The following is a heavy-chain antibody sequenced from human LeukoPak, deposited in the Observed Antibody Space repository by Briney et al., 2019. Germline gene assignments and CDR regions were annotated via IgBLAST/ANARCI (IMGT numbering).Heavy chain of an antibody. CDR2: ISGSGGST. D-gene: IGHD6-19*01. V-gene: IGHV3-23*01. J-gene: IGHJ4*02. CDR1: GFTFSSYA. Sequence: GGSLRLSCAASGFTFSSYAMSWVRQAPGKGLEWVSAISGSGGSTYYADSVKGRFTISRDNSKNTLYLQMNSLRAEDTAVYYCAKTPFIAVAAPGGYFDYWGQGTLVTVSS. CDR3: AKTPFIAVAAPGGYFDY.